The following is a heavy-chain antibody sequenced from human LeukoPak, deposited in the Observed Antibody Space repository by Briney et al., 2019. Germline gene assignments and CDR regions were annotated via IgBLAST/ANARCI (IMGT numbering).Heavy chain of an antibody. J-gene: IGHJ4*02. Sequence: GGSLRLSCAASGFTFSSYWMHWVRQAPGKELVWVSRINTDGSSTRYADSVKGRFTISRDNAKNTMYLQMNSLRAEDTAVYYCASGSYFFDYWGQGTLVTVSS. CDR3: ASGSYFFDY. CDR1: GFTFSSYW. V-gene: IGHV3-74*01. D-gene: IGHD1-26*01. CDR2: INTDGSST.